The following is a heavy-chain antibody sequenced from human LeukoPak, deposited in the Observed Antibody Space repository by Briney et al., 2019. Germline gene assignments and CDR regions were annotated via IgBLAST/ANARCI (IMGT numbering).Heavy chain of an antibody. CDR2: ISSSSSYI. CDR3: ARNRGDPSYFDY. V-gene: IGHV3-21*01. CDR1: GFTFSSCS. D-gene: IGHD4-17*01. J-gene: IGHJ4*02. Sequence: PGGSLRLSCAASGFTFSSCSMNWVRQAPGKGLEWVSSISSSSSYIYYADSVKGRFTISRNNPKNSLYLQMNSLRAEDTAVYYCARNRGDPSYFDYWGQGTLVTVSS.